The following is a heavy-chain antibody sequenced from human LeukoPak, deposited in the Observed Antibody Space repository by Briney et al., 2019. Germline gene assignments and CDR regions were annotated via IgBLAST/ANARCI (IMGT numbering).Heavy chain of an antibody. CDR3: AKNIVRGVHYYYYMDV. CDR2: IYSGGST. Sequence: GGSLRLSCAASEFSVGSNYMTWVRQAPGKGLEWASLIYSGGSTYYADSVKGRFTISRDNSKNTLYLQMNSLRAEDTAVYYCAKNIVRGVHYYYYMDVWGKGTTVTVSS. J-gene: IGHJ6*03. CDR1: EFSVGSNY. V-gene: IGHV3-66*01. D-gene: IGHD3-10*01.